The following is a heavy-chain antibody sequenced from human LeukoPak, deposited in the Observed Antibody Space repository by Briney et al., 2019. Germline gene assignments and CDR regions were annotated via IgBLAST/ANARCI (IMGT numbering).Heavy chain of an antibody. D-gene: IGHD5-24*01. CDR3: AREKGGDGYNFDYYGMDV. J-gene: IGHJ6*02. Sequence: SVKVSCKASGGTFSSYAISWVRQAPGQGLEWMGRIIPILGIANYAQKFQGRVTITADKSTSTAYVELSSLRSEGTAVYYCAREKGGDGYNFDYYGMDVWGQGTTVTVSS. CDR1: GGTFSSYA. CDR2: IIPILGIA. V-gene: IGHV1-69*04.